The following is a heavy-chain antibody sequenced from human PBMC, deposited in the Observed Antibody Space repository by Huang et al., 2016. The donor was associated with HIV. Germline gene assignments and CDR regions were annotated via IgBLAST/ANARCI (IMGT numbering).Heavy chain of an antibody. CDR3: AKGSITMIVVVISFDY. CDR1: GVTFSSYA. CDR2: IRGRGGST. V-gene: IGHV3-23*01. D-gene: IGHD3-22*01. Sequence: EVQLLESGGGLVQPGGSLRLSCAASGVTFSSYAMGWVRQAPGRGWVWVSAIRGRGGSTYYADAVKGRFTISRDNSKNTLYLQMNSLRAEDTAVYYCAKGSITMIVVVISFDYWGQGTLVTVSS. J-gene: IGHJ4*02.